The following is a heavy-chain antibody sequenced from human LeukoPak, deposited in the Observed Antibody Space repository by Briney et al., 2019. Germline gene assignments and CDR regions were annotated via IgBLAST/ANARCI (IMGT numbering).Heavy chain of an antibody. CDR3: ARIRTAGGPEY. CDR2: INPSGGST. Sequence: ASVKVSCKASGYSFTSYYMHWVRQAPGQGLEWVRIINPSGGSTNYAQKFQGRVTMTRDTSTSTVYMELSSLKSEDTAVYYCARIRTAGGPEYWGQGTLVTVSS. J-gene: IGHJ4*02. CDR1: GYSFTSYY. D-gene: IGHD6-13*01. V-gene: IGHV1-46*01.